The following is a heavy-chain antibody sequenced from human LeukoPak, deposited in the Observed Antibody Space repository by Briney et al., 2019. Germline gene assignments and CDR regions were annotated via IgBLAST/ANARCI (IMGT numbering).Heavy chain of an antibody. Sequence: SETLSLTCTVSGGSISSGSYYWSWIRQPAGKGLEWIGRIYTSGSTSYNPSLKSRVTISADTSKNQFSLNLSSVTAADTAVYYCASRKLGSDYWGQGTLVTVSS. D-gene: IGHD7-27*01. CDR2: IYTSGST. CDR1: GGSISSGSYY. V-gene: IGHV4-61*02. CDR3: ASRKLGSDY. J-gene: IGHJ4*02.